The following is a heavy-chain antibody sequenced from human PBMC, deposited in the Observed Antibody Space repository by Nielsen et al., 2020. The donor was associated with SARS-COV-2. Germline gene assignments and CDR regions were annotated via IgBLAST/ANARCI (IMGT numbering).Heavy chain of an antibody. CDR1: ADTFTSYD. D-gene: IGHD3-9*01. Sequence: ASVKVSCKASADTFTSYDINWLRQATGQRLEWMGRMSPSSGKTDYAQKFQGRVRMTRNTSINTAYMELSSLRSDDTAVYYCVSGGYFDWLLAFDQWSQGTLVTVSS. J-gene: IGHJ4*02. V-gene: IGHV1-8*01. CDR3: VSGGYFDWLLAFDQ. CDR2: MSPSSGKT.